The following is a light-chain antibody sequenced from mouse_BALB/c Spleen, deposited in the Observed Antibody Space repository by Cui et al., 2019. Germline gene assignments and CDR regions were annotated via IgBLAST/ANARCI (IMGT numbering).Light chain of an antibody. V-gene: IGKV6-20*01. CDR3: GQSYSYPYT. Sequence: NFVMIQSPKSMSMSVGERVTLSCKASENVGTYVSWYQQKPEQSPKLLIYGASNRYAGVPDRFTGSGSATGFTLTISSVQAEDLADYHCGQSYSYPYTFGGGTKLEIK. CDR1: ENVGTY. CDR2: GAS. J-gene: IGKJ2*01.